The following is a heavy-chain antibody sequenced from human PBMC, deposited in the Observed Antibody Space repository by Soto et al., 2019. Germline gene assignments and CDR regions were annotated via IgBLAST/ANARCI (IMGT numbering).Heavy chain of an antibody. D-gene: IGHD3-22*01. J-gene: IGHJ5*02. CDR2: IYYRGNT. CDR1: GVSISNANDY. V-gene: IGHV4-30-4*01. CDR3: ARRVTGIGERFDR. Sequence: QVQLQESGPGLVKPSQTLSLTCTVSGVSISNANDYWTWIRQTPGEGLEWIGYIYYRGNTNYNPSLKSRVTISRDTSKHLFSLILHSVTVADTAVYYCARRVTGIGERFDRRGQGSLVTVSS.